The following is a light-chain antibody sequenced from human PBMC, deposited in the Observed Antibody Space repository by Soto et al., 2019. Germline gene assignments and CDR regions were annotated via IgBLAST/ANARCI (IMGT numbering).Light chain of an antibody. V-gene: IGLV3-21*02. CDR2: NDD. Sequence: SYELTQPPSVSVALGQTARITCGGDNIGRKTVHWYQQMPGQAPVMVVYNDDVRPSGIPDRFSGSNSGNTATLTINRVAAGDEADYFCQVWDYDTDHWVFGGGTKLTVL. CDR1: NIGRKT. J-gene: IGLJ3*02. CDR3: QVWDYDTDHWV.